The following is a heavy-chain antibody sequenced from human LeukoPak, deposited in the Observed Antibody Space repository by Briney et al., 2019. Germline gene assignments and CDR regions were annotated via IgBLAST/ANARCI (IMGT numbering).Heavy chain of an antibody. D-gene: IGHD3-3*01. CDR2: ISSSGSTI. CDR3: ARVYYASWSGQPLSQHWLDP. J-gene: IGHJ5*02. Sequence: GGSLRLSCAASGFTFSSYEMNWVRQAPGKGLEWVSYISSSGSTIYYADSVKGRFTISRDNAKNSLYLQMNGLRVEDTAVYYCARVYYASWSGQPLSQHWLDPWGQGTLVTVSS. CDR1: GFTFSSYE. V-gene: IGHV3-48*03.